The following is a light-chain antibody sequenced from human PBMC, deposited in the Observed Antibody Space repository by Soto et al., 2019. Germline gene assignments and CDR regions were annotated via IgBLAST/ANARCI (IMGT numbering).Light chain of an antibody. V-gene: IGKV3-20*01. CDR2: GAS. J-gene: IGKJ1*01. CDR1: QSVSSSY. CDR3: QQYGSSPTWT. Sequence: EIVLTQSPATLSLSPGERATLSCRASQSVSSSYLAWYQQKPGQAPRLLIYGASSRATGIPDRFSGSGSGTDVTLTISRLEPEDFAVYYCQQYGSSPTWTFGQGTKVEIK.